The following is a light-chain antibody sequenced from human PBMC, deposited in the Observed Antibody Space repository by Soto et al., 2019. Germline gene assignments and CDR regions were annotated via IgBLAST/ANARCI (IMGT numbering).Light chain of an antibody. Sequence: EIVMTQSPATLSVSPGERAILSCRSSQSVSSNLALYQHKPGQAPRLLMYGASTRATGIPARFSGSGTGTEFSLTISSLQSEDFSVYYCQQYNNWPLTFGGGTKVAIK. CDR3: QQYNNWPLT. CDR2: GAS. J-gene: IGKJ4*01. CDR1: QSVSSN. V-gene: IGKV3-15*01.